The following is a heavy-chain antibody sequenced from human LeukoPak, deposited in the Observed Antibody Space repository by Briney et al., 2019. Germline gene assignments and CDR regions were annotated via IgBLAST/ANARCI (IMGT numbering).Heavy chain of an antibody. D-gene: IGHD3-16*01. V-gene: IGHV4-59*01. CDR2: IYYSGST. CDR1: GGSISSYY. J-gene: IGHJ3*02. Sequence: MTSETLSLTCTVSGGSISSYYWSWIRQPPGKGLEWIGYIYYSGSTNYNPSLKSRVTISVDTSKNQFSLKLSSVTAADTAVYYCARFHYVWGSNRAFDAFDIWGQGTMVTVSS. CDR3: ARFHYVWGSNRAFDAFDI.